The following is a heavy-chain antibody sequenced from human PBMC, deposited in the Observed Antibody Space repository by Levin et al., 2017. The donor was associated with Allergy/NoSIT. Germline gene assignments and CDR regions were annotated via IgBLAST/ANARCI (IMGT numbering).Heavy chain of an antibody. Sequence: GASVKVSCKASGYTFTSYYMHWVRQAPGQGLEWMGIINPSGGSTSYAQKFQGRVTMTRDTSTSTVYMELSSLRSEDTAVYYCARDLGAATVYGYFDLWGRGTLVTVSS. CDR3: ARDLGAATVYGYFDL. D-gene: IGHD6-25*01. J-gene: IGHJ2*01. V-gene: IGHV1-46*01. CDR2: INPSGGST. CDR1: GYTFTSYY.